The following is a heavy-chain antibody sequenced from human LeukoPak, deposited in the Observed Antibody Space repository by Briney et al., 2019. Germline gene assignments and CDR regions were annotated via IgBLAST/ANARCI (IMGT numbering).Heavy chain of an antibody. CDR3: ARIGANVENDY. CDR2: IYYSGST. Sequence: SETLSLTCTVSGGSISSYYWSWIRQPPGKGLEWIGYIYYSGSTNYNPSLKSRVTISVDTSKNQFSLKLSSVTAADTAVYYCARIGANVENDYWGQGTLVTVSS. CDR1: GGSISSYY. J-gene: IGHJ4*02. D-gene: IGHD1-26*01. V-gene: IGHV4-59*01.